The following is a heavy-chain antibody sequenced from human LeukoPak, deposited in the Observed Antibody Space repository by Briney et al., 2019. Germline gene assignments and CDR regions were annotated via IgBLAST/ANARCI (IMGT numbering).Heavy chain of an antibody. Sequence: SETLSLTCTVSGGSISSGSYYWSWIRQPAGKGLEWIGRIYTSGSTNYNPSLKSRVTISVDTSKNQFSLKLSSVTAADTAVYYCARLLRSIGFDPWGQGTLVTVSS. D-gene: IGHD3-3*01. V-gene: IGHV4-61*02. J-gene: IGHJ5*02. CDR1: GGSISSGSYY. CDR3: ARLLRSIGFDP. CDR2: IYTSGST.